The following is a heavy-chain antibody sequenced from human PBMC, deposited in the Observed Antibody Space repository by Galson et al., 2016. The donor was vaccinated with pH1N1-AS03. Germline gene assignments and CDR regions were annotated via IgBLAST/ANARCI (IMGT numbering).Heavy chain of an antibody. CDR2: MSYDGSTK. CDR1: GFTFNRHA. Sequence: LSCAASGFTFNRHAMHWVRQAPGKGLEWVAIMSYDGSTKYYTDSVRDRFTISRDNSKKTLYLHMSSLRADDTAVYYCAKDLHFYDSYYLDYWGRGTLVIVSS. J-gene: IGHJ4*02. V-gene: IGHV3-30*18. CDR3: AKDLHFYDSYYLDY. D-gene: IGHD2/OR15-2a*01.